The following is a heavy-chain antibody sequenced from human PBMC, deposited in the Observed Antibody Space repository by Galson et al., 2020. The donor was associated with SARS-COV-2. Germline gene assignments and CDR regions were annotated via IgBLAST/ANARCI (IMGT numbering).Heavy chain of an antibody. V-gene: IGHV4-59*11. CDR3: TRESRNSWYP. D-gene: IGHD1-7*01. CDR1: GGSISSPY. CDR2: IHFSGGT. J-gene: IGHJ5*02. Sequence: SETLSLTCTVSGGSISSPYWWSWVRQPPGMGLEWIGYIHFSGGTKSNPSRKSRVTMSLDTSKNQFTLNRTSVTAADPAAHYWTRESRNSWYPWGQRTLVTVSS.